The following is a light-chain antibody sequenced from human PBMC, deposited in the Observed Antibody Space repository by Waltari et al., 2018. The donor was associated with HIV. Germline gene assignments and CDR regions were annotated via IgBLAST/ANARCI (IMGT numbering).Light chain of an antibody. Sequence: DVVMTQTPLSLSVIPGQPASISCKSSQSLLHSAGKTYLYWYLQKSGQPPQLLIYEVSNRFSGVPARFSGSGSGADFTLKVSRVEPEDVGIYYCMQTQQPPDTFGQGTNLEIK. CDR1: QSLLHSAGKTY. CDR2: EVS. J-gene: IGKJ2*01. V-gene: IGKV2D-29*01. CDR3: MQTQQPPDT.